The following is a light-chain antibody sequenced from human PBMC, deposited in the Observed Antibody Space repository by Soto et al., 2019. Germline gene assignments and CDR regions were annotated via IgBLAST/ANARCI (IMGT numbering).Light chain of an antibody. V-gene: IGLV1-40*01. CDR3: QSYDSSLRVV. J-gene: IGLJ2*01. CDR1: SSNIGAGYD. CDR2: GNS. Sequence: QSVLTQPPSVSGAPGQRVTISCTGSSSNIGAGYDVHWYQQLPGTAPKLLIYGNSNRPSGVPDRFSGSKSGTSASLAITGLQAEDEAEYYCQSYDSSLRVVFGGGTKRTVL.